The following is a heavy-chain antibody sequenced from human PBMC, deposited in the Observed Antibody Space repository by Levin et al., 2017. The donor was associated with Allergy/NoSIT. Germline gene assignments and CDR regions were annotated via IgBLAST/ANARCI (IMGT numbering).Heavy chain of an antibody. CDR3: AKDGEYSSSSRIYDSRGDLIAWD. V-gene: IGHV3-23*01. CDR2: ISGSGGST. D-gene: IGHD6-6*01. Sequence: AASVKVSCAASGFTFSSYAMSWVRQAPGKGLEWVSAISGSGGSTYYADSVKGRFTISRDNSKNTLYLQMNSLRAEDTAVYYCAKDGEYSSSSRIYDSRGDLIAWDWGQGTLVTVSS. CDR1: GFTFSSYA. J-gene: IGHJ4*02.